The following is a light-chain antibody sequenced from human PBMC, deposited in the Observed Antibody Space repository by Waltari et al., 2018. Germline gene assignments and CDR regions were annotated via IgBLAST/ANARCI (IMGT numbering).Light chain of an antibody. Sequence: DIQMTQSPSSLSASVVDRVTITCRARQTIFSYLNWFQQTPGKAPELLIFSASALQSGVPSRFSGSGSGTNFTLTISSLRPEDFATYYCQQSYSAPRTFGQGTKVDFK. CDR3: QQSYSAPRT. CDR1: QTIFSY. CDR2: SAS. V-gene: IGKV1-39*01. J-gene: IGKJ1*01.